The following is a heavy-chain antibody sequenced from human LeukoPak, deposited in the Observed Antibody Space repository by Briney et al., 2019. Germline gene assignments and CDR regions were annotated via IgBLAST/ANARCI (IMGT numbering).Heavy chain of an antibody. D-gene: IGHD3-3*01. CDR3: AKDLRGYYDLEAFFDY. J-gene: IGHJ4*02. CDR2: ISSSSSYI. V-gene: IGHV3-21*04. CDR1: GFTFSSYS. Sequence: PGGSLRLSCAASGFTFSSYSMNWVRQAPGKGLEWVSSISSSSSYIYYADSVKGRFTISRDNSKSTLYLQMNSLRAEDTAIYYCAKDLRGYYDLEAFFDYWGLGTLVTVSS.